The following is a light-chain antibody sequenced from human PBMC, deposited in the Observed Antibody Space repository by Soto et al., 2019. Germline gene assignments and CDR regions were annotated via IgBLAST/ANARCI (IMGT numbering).Light chain of an antibody. V-gene: IGLV2-14*03. J-gene: IGLJ1*01. CDR2: DVS. CDR1: SSDVGGYNF. Sequence: QSVLTQPASVSGSPGQSITISCTGTSSDVGGYNFVSWYQQHPGKAPKLLIYDVSDRPSGVSNRFSGSKSGNTASLTISGLQAEDEADYCCNSYTSSSTSYVFGSGTKVTVL. CDR3: NSYTSSSTSYV.